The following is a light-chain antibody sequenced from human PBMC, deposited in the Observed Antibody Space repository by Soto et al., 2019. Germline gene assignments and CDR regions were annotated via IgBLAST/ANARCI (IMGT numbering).Light chain of an antibody. J-gene: IGKJ2*01. Sequence: EVVWTQSPGTLSLSPGERAALSCRASQSVSYNYVAWYQQKPGQSPKLLIFGSSDRATGIPDRFSGSGSGTDFTLTISSLEPEDFAVYYCQQYGSSPPYTFGQGTKLEIK. CDR2: GSS. CDR1: QSVSYNY. CDR3: QQYGSSPPYT. V-gene: IGKV3-20*01.